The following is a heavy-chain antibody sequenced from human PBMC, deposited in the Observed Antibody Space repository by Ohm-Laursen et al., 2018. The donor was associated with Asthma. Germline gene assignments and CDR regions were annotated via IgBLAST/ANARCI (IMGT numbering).Heavy chain of an antibody. J-gene: IGHJ6*02. CDR1: GGSISSGGYY. CDR2: IYYSGST. D-gene: IGHD6-19*01. Sequence: TLSLTCPVSGGSISSGGYYWSWIRQHPGKGLEWIGYIYYSGSTYYNPSLKSRVTISVDTSKNQFSLKLSSVTAADTAVYYCAREVLAVAAGRRDYYYYYGMDVWGQGTTVTVSS. V-gene: IGHV4-31*03. CDR3: AREVLAVAAGRRDYYYYYGMDV.